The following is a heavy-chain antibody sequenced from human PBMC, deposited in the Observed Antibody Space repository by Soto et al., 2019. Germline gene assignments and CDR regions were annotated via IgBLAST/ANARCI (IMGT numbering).Heavy chain of an antibody. Sequence: EVQLLESGGGLVQPGGSLRLSCAASGFTFSSYAMSWVRQAPGKGLEWVSAIIGSGGSTYYADSVRGRFTISRDNSKNTLYLQMNSLRAEETAVDYCAKDYYDSSGLRSAFDYWGQGTMVTVSS. CDR2: IIGSGGST. V-gene: IGHV3-23*01. CDR3: AKDYYDSSGLRSAFDY. J-gene: IGHJ4*02. D-gene: IGHD3-22*01. CDR1: GFTFSSYA.